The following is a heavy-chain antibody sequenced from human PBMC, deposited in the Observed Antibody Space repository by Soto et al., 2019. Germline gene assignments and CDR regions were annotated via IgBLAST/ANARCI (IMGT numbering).Heavy chain of an antibody. CDR3: VRYFIYFQH. CDR2: VFPGGSP. CDR1: SIEKK. V-gene: IGHV4-38-2*01. D-gene: IGHD3-10*01. J-gene: IGHJ1*01. Sequence: SIEKKCGWIRQPPGKGLEWIGGVFPGGSPYYNTSLKSRVTISLDTSKNQFSLNLSSVAAADMAVYYWVRYFIYFQHR.